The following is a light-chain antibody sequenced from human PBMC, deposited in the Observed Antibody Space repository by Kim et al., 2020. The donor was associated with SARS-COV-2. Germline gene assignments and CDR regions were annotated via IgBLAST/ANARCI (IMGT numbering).Light chain of an antibody. CDR3: HQYDKFPQT. CDR1: QDINDY. Sequence: ASIGDRVTITCQASQDINDYLEWYQQKPGEVPKLLIYDATRLETGVPSRFSGSGSGTHFTLTISSLQPEDIATYYCHQYDKFPQTFGQGTKVEIK. J-gene: IGKJ1*01. V-gene: IGKV1-33*01. CDR2: DAT.